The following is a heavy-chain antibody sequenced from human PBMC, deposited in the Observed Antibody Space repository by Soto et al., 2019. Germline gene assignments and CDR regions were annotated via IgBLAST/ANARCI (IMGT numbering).Heavy chain of an antibody. D-gene: IGHD3-16*01. CDR1: GDSCSNHNSY. CDR3: ARSQRGRTAFTFDY. J-gene: IGHJ4*02. V-gene: IGHV4-61*01. CDR2: IYYSGTT. Sequence: ETLCLTCAVSGDSCSNHNSYWSWILQPPGKGLEWIGYIYYSGTTNYNSYLKSRLSLSVDMSKNQFSLKLASVTAADTAVYFCARSQRGRTAFTFDYWGQGALVTVSS.